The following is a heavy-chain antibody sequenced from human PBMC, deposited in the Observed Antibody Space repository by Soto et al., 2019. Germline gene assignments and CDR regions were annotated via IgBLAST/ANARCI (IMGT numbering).Heavy chain of an antibody. CDR2: IYYSGST. Sequence: PSEILSLTCTVSVGSVSSGSYYWSWILQPPGKGLEWIGYIYYSGSTNYNPSLKSRVTISVDTSKNQFSLKLSSVTAADTAVYYCARVGPEMATITRYYYYGMDVWGQGTTVTVSS. CDR1: VGSVSSGSYY. V-gene: IGHV4-61*01. J-gene: IGHJ6*02. D-gene: IGHD5-12*01. CDR3: ARVGPEMATITRYYYYGMDV.